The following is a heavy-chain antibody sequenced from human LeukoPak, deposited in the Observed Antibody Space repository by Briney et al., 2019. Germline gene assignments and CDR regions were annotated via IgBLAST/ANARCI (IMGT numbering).Heavy chain of an antibody. V-gene: IGHV1-8*03. J-gene: IGHJ4*02. CDR1: GHTFTTYH. CDR2: MNPYNGDR. Sequence: ASVKVSCKTSGHTFTTYHINWVRQATGQGLEWLGWMNPYNGDRGYAQKFQGRLSITSDTSISTAYMELSSLKSDDTAVYFCARTTSLTASGYDCWSQGTLVTVSS. CDR3: ARTTSLTASGYDC. D-gene: IGHD4-17*01.